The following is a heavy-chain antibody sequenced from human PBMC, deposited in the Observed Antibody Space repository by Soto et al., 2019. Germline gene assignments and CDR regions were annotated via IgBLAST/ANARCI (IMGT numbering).Heavy chain of an antibody. V-gene: IGHV4-39*01. D-gene: IGHD6-13*01. CDR2: VYYSGST. J-gene: IGHJ5*02. CDR1: GGSINTRSFY. Sequence: SETLSLTCTVSGGSINTRSFYWAWIRQPQGKGLEWIGSVYYSGSTYYNTSLESRVTISGDTSKNQFSLRLSSVTAADTATYYCARQYTSSWSRLEASFDPWGQGTLVTVSS. CDR3: ARQYTSSWSRLEASFDP.